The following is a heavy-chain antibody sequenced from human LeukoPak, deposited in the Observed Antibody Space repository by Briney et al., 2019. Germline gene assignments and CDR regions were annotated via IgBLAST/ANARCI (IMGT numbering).Heavy chain of an antibody. V-gene: IGHV4-59*01. Sequence: PSETLSLTCTVSGGSISSYYWSWIRQPPGKGLEWIGYIYYSGSTNYNPSLKSRVTISVDTADDQFCLKVGLVTAGDTVVYYCARGGGAYYDYVGGSYGGTFDIWGQGTMVTVSS. J-gene: IGHJ3*02. CDR2: IYYSGST. D-gene: IGHD3-16*01. CDR3: ARGGGAYYDYVGGSYGGTFDI. CDR1: GGSISSYY.